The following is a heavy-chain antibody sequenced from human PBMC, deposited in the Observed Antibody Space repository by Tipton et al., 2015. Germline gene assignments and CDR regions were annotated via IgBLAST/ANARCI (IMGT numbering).Heavy chain of an antibody. CDR3: ARGKPGIPEWFYP. Sequence: TLSLTCSVSGGSFTGDYWTWLRQTPGKGLEWIGYIDNLGTSTYNPSVRSRVTITADTSKNQFFLRLSYVTAADTAVYYCARGKPGIPEWFYPWGQGTLVIVSS. D-gene: IGHD1-14*01. V-gene: IGHV4-59*01. CDR2: IDNLGTS. J-gene: IGHJ5*02. CDR1: GGSFTGDY.